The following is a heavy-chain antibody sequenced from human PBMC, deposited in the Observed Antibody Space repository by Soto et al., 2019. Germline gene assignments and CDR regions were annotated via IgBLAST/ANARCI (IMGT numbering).Heavy chain of an antibody. CDR2: IYYSGST. D-gene: IGHD2-15*01. Sequence: QVQLQESGPGLVKPSDTLSLTCAVSGYSISSSNWWGWIRQPPGKGLEWIRYIYYSGSTYYTPSLRSRVTMSVDTFTKQFSVKLRYVTAVYTSVYYCPRRSSGGSRWEYCYYTCVWGKWTTVSVSS. J-gene: IGHJ6*03. CDR1: GYSISSSNW. V-gene: IGHV4-28*01. CDR3: PRRSSGGSRWEYCYYTCV.